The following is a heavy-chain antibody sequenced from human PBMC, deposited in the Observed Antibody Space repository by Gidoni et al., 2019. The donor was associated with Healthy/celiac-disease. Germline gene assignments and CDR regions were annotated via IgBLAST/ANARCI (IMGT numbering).Heavy chain of an antibody. CDR3: AREGGWYQLLSLTAPESRSYYYYGMDV. Sequence: QVQLQESGPGLVKPSETLSLTCTVSGGSISSYYWSWIRQPAGKGLEWIGRIYTSGSTNYNPPLKSRVTMSVDTSKNQFSLKLSSVTAADTAVYYCAREGGWYQLLSLTAPESRSYYYYGMDVWGQGTTVTVSS. CDR2: IYTSGST. D-gene: IGHD2-2*01. V-gene: IGHV4-4*07. CDR1: GGSISSYY. J-gene: IGHJ6*02.